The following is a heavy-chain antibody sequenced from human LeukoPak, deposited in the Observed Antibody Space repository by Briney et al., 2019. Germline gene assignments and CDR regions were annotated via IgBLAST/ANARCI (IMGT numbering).Heavy chain of an antibody. V-gene: IGHV1-18*04. Sequence: GASVKVSCKASGYHFINYAISWVRQAPGQGLEWMGWISPFNGQTNYAQNLQDRVTMTIDTTTSTASMELRGLRSDDTGVYYCARETKLAGADDAFDIWGQGTMVTVSS. CDR1: GYHFINYA. D-gene: IGHD6-6*01. CDR2: ISPFNGQT. J-gene: IGHJ3*02. CDR3: ARETKLAGADDAFDI.